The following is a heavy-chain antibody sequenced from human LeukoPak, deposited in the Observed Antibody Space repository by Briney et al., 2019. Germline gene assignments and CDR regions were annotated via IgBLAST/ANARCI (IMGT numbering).Heavy chain of an antibody. J-gene: IGHJ4*02. CDR2: IYDGGIT. Sequence: GGSLRVSRAASGFTNSNNYMNWVRQAPGKGPEWVSVIYDGGITYYADSVKGRFTISRDDSKNTLHLQMNSLRVDDMAVYYYARDRDYSGSGSPDSWGQGTMVTVSS. D-gene: IGHD3-10*01. CDR3: ARDRDYSGSGSPDS. V-gene: IGHV3-66*01. CDR1: GFTNSNNY.